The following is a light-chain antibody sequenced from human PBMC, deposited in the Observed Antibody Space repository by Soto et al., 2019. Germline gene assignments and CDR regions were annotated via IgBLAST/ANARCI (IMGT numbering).Light chain of an antibody. CDR2: LGS. V-gene: IGKV2-28*01. CDR3: KQALQAPLT. CDR1: QSLLHSNGYNY. Sequence: DIVVTQSPLSLPVTPGEPASISCRSSQSLLHSNGYNYLDWYLQKPGQSPQLLIYLGSNRASGVPDRFSGSGSGTDFTLKISRVEAEDFGLYYCKQALQAPLTFGQGTKVDIK. J-gene: IGKJ1*01.